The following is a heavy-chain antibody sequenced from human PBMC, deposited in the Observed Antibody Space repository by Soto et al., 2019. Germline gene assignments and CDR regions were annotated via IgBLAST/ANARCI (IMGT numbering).Heavy chain of an antibody. CDR1: GYSFAGYW. CDR2: IDPSDSQT. V-gene: IGHV5-10-1*01. CDR3: ARQIYDSDTGPNFQYYFDS. J-gene: IGHJ4*02. Sequence: GESLKISCKGSGYSFAGYWITWVLQKPGKGLEWMGRIDPSDSQTYYSPSFRGHVTISATKSITTVFLQWSSLRASDTAMYYCARQIYDSDTGPNFQYYFDSWGQGTPVTVSS. D-gene: IGHD3-22*01.